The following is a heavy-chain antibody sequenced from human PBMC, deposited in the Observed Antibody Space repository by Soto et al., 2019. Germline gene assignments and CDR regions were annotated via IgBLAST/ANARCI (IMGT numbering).Heavy chain of an antibody. Sequence: GSLRLSCAASGFSFISYAMSWVRQAPGKGLEWVSTISGSDGKTFYADSVKGRFSISRDTSKNMLYLQMNNLRGDDTAVYYCVRWSYLDYWGQGTRVTVSS. CDR3: VRWSYLDY. J-gene: IGHJ4*02. V-gene: IGHV3-23*01. CDR2: ISGSDGKT. CDR1: GFSFISYA. D-gene: IGHD3-3*01.